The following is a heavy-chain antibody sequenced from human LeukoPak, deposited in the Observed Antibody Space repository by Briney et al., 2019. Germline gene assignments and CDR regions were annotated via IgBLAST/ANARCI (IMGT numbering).Heavy chain of an antibody. D-gene: IGHD3-10*01. J-gene: IGHJ4*02. V-gene: IGHV4-30-2*01. CDR2: IYHSGST. CDR3: ARMSRGRFGELSY. Sequence: PSETLSLTCTVSGGSISSGGYYWSWIRQPPGKGLEWIGYIYHSGSTYYNPSLKSRVTISVDRSKNQFSLKLSSVTAADTAVYYCARMSRGRFGELSYWGQGTLVTVSS. CDR1: GGSISSGGYY.